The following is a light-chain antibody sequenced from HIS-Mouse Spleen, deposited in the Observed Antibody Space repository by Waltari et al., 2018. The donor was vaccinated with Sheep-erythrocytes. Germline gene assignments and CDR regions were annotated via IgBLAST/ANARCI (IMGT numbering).Light chain of an antibody. Sequence: EIVMTQSPATLSVSPGERATLSCRASQSVSSNLAGDQQKPGQAPRLLIYGASTRATGIPARFSGSGSGTEFTLTISSMQSEDFAVYYCQQYNNWPPGTFGQGTKLEIK. J-gene: IGKJ2*02. V-gene: IGKV3-15*01. CDR3: QQYNNWPPGT. CDR2: GAS. CDR1: QSVSSN.